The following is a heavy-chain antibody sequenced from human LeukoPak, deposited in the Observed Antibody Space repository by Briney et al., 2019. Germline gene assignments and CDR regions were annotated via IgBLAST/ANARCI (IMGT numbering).Heavy chain of an antibody. D-gene: IGHD1-1*01. Sequence: ASETLSLTCAVSGFSISSGYYWAWIRPPPGKGLEWIGNNYHSGSTYYNPSLKSRVTISVDTSKNQFSLKLTSVTAADTAVYYCARRPISTGIDYWGQGTLVTVSS. V-gene: IGHV4-38-2*01. CDR1: GFSISSGYY. CDR2: NYHSGST. J-gene: IGHJ4*02. CDR3: ARRPISTGIDY.